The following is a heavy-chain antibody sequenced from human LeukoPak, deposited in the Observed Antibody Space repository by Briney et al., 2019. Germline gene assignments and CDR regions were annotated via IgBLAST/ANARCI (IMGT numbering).Heavy chain of an antibody. Sequence: GASVKVSCKASGGTFSSYAISWVRQAPGQGLEWMGGIIPICGTANYAQKFQGRVTITTDESTSTAYMELSSRRSEDTAVYYCARKNGYSAWYDAFDTWGPGKLVTVSS. J-gene: IGHJ3*02. CDR3: ARKNGYSAWYDAFDT. V-gene: IGHV1-69*05. CDR1: GGTFSSYA. CDR2: IIPICGTA. D-gene: IGHD2-2*03.